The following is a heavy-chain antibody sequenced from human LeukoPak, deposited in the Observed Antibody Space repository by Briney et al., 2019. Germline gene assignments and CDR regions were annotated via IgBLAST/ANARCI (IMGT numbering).Heavy chain of an antibody. V-gene: IGHV1-18*01. CDR3: ARDLPGYSGYDAYDY. CDR2: ISAYNGNT. D-gene: IGHD5-12*01. CDR1: GYTFINYG. Sequence: ASVKVSCKASGYTFINYGISWVRQAPGQGLEWRGWISAYNGNTNYAQKLQGRVTLTTDTSTSTAYMELRSLRSDDTAVYYCARDLPGYSGYDAYDYWGQGTLVIVSS. J-gene: IGHJ4*02.